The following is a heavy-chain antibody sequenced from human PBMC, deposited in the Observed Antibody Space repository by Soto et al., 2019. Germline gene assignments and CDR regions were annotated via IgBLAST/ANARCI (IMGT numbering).Heavy chain of an antibody. D-gene: IGHD1-20*01. Sequence: ASVKVSCKASGYTFTSYDINWVRQATGEGLEWMGWMNPNSGNTGYAQKFQGRVTMTRNTSISTAYMELSSLRSEDTAVYYCARAINWNYDYYYMDVWGKGTTVTVSS. CDR2: MNPNSGNT. J-gene: IGHJ6*03. CDR1: GYTFTSYD. CDR3: ARAINWNYDYYYMDV. V-gene: IGHV1-8*01.